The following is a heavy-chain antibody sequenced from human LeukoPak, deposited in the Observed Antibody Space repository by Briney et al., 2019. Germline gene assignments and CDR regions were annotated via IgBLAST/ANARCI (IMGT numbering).Heavy chain of an antibody. D-gene: IGHD5-12*01. V-gene: IGHV4-34*01. CDR3: ASDSGYAPGY. CDR1: GGSFSGYY. CDR2: INHSGST. Sequence: SETLSLTCAVYGGSFSGYYWGWIRQPPGKGLEWIGEINHSGSTNYNPSLKSRVTISVNTSKNQFSLKLSSVTAADTAVYYCASDSGYAPGYWGQGTLVTVSS. J-gene: IGHJ4*02.